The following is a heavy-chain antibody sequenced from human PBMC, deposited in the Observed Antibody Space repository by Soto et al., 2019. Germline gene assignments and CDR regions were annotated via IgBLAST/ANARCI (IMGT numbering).Heavy chain of an antibody. D-gene: IGHD3-22*01. J-gene: IGHJ4*02. Sequence: SETLSLTCAVSGYSISSGYYRGWIRQSPWKGLEWIGSIYHSGSTYYNPSLKSRVTISVDTSKNQYSLKLSSVTAADTAVYYCARADYHYVSSGYSYHFDYWGQGTLVTVSS. CDR3: ARADYHYVSSGYSYHFDY. V-gene: IGHV4-38-2*01. CDR2: IYHSGST. CDR1: GYSISSGYY.